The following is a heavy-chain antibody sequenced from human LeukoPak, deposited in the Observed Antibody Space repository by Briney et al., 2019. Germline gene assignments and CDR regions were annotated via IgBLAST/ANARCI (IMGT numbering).Heavy chain of an antibody. J-gene: IGHJ6*02. D-gene: IGHD4-17*01. Sequence: GGSLRLSCAASRFNFNSFVMGWVRQPPGKGLEWVSSISTSSGYIYYADSVKGRFTISRDNAKNSLYLQMNSLRAEDTAVYYCARWLVGDYGVDYYGMDVWGQGTTVTVSS. CDR2: ISTSSGYI. V-gene: IGHV3-21*01. CDR1: RFNFNSFV. CDR3: ARWLVGDYGVDYYGMDV.